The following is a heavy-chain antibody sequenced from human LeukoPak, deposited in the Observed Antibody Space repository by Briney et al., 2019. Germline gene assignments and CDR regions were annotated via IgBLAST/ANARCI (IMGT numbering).Heavy chain of an antibody. CDR2: IYHSGST. Sequence: PSETLSLTCSVSGGSISSSNWWSWVRRPPRKGLEWIGEIYHSGSTNYNPSLKSRVTISVDKSKNQFSLRLGSVTAADTAVYYCVRKDYSSGWYDYWGQGTLVTVSS. V-gene: IGHV4-4*02. D-gene: IGHD6-19*01. CDR1: GGSISSSNW. CDR3: VRKDYSSGWYDY. J-gene: IGHJ4*02.